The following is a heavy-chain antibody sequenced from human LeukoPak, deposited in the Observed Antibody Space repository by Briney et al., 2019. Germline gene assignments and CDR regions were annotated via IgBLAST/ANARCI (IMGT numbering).Heavy chain of an antibody. D-gene: IGHD3-16*01. CDR3: ASIRRGEFLPGSH. CDR2: IYTSVST. J-gene: IGHJ4*02. V-gene: IGHV4-61*02. Sequence: PSQTLSLTSTVSGGSISSDNYFWNWIRQPAGKGLEWIGRIYTSVSTNYNSSLKSRVTISVDTSKNQFSLKLTSVTAADAAVYYCASIRRGEFLPGSHWGQGALVTVSS. CDR1: GGSISSDNYF.